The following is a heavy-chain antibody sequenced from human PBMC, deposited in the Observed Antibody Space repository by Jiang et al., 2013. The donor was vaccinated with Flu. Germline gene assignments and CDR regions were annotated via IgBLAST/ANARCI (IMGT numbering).Heavy chain of an antibody. V-gene: IGHV3-20*04. CDR3: ARDLYCTNGVCYNLHSL. J-gene: IGHJ4*02. D-gene: IGHD2-8*01. Sequence: RLSCAASGFTFDDYGMSWVRQAPGKGLEWVSGINWNGGSTGYADSVKGRFTISRDNAKNSLYLQMNSLRAEDTALYYCARDLYCTNGVCYNLHSLWGQGTLVTVSS. CDR2: INWNGGST. CDR1: GFTFDDYG.